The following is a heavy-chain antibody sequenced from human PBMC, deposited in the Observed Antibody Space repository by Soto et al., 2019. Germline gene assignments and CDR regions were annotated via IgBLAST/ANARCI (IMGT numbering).Heavy chain of an antibody. CDR3: ARDTVVVVAGAFDI. CDR2: ISSSSSTI. Sequence: SLRLSCAASGFTFSSYAMSWVRQAPGKGLEWVSYISSSSSTIYYADSVKGRFTISRDNAKNTLYLQMNSLRAEDTAVYYCARDTVVVVAGAFDIWGQGTMVTVPS. J-gene: IGHJ3*02. V-gene: IGHV3-48*01. CDR1: GFTFSSYA. D-gene: IGHD2-15*01.